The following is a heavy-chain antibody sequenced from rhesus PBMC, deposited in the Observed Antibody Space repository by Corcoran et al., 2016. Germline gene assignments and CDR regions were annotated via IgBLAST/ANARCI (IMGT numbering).Heavy chain of an antibody. D-gene: IGHD1-44*02. CDR3: ARRRVGATFDY. Sequence: QVQLQESGPGLVKPSETLSLTCAVSGGSISSSNWWSWIRQPPGKGLEWIGYISGSSGSTYYNPFLKSRVTISTDTSKNQFSLKLSSVTAADTAVYYCARRRVGATFDYWGQGVLVTVSS. J-gene: IGHJ4*01. CDR2: ISGSSGST. V-gene: IGHV4-65*01. CDR1: GGSISSSNW.